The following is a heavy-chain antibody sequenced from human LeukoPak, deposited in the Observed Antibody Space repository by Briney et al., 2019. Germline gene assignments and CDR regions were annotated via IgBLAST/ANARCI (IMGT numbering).Heavy chain of an antibody. D-gene: IGHD5-24*01. CDR2: INHSGST. CDR1: GGSISSYY. V-gene: IGHV4-34*01. Sequence: PSETLSLTCTVSGGSISSYYWSWIRQPAGKGLEWIGEINHSGSTNYSPSLKSRVIISVDTSKNQFSLKLSSVTAADTAVYYCARGRWWGNVMATRRHDAFDIWGQGTMVTVSS. J-gene: IGHJ3*02. CDR3: ARGRWWGNVMATRRHDAFDI.